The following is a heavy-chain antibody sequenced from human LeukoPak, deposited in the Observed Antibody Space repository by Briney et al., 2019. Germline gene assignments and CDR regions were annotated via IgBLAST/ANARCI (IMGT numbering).Heavy chain of an antibody. CDR2: ISWNSGSI. V-gene: IGHV3-9*03. D-gene: IGHD6-19*01. CDR3: AKGNVGAVAATDFDY. Sequence: PGRSLRLSCAASGFTFDDYAMHWVRQAPGKGLEWVSGISWNSGSIGYADSVKGRFTISRDNAKNSLYLQMNSLRAEDMDLYYCAKGNVGAVAATDFDYWGQGTLVSVSS. CDR1: GFTFDDYA. J-gene: IGHJ4*02.